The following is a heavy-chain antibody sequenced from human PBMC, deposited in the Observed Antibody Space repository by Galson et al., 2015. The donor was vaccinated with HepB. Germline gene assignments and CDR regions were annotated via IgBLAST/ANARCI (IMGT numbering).Heavy chain of an antibody. CDR2: ISGSGGST. CDR3: AKRPATGGYNFYYFDY. CDR1: GFTFSSYA. Sequence: SLRLSCAASGFTFSSYAMSWVRQAPGKGLEWVSAISGSGGSTYYADSVKGRFTISRDNSKNTLYLQMNSLRAEDTAVYYCAKRPATGGYNFYYFDYWGQGTLVTVSS. D-gene: IGHD3-22*01. V-gene: IGHV3-23*01. J-gene: IGHJ4*02.